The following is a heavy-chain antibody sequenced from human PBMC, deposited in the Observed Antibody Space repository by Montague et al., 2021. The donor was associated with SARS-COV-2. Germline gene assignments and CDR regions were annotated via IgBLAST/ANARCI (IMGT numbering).Heavy chain of an antibody. Sequence: SETLSLTCTISGGSMRRYYWTWIRQLPGKELEWIGSIYDSGGARYNPSLKGRVSISVDAAKNQFSLRLTSVTAADTAVYVCARRGTGNYEILDYWGQGILVTVSA. CDR1: GGSMRRYY. J-gene: IGHJ4*02. D-gene: IGHD3-3*01. CDR3: ARRGTGNYEILDY. CDR2: IYDSGGA. V-gene: IGHV4-59*01.